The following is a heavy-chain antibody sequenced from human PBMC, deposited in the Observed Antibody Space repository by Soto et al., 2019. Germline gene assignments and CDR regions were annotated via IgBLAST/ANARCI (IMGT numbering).Heavy chain of an antibody. V-gene: IGHV1-69*06. Sequence: QVQLVQSGAEVKKPGSSVRVSCKASGGSFSSFAITWVRQAPGQGLEWMVGIIPIFRTTKYAQKFRGRVTITADTSTRTTYLDLSSLTSEDTAVYYCARVGVATTLIGWFDPWCQGTLVTVSS. CDR3: ARVGVATTLIGWFDP. D-gene: IGHD2-15*01. J-gene: IGHJ5*02. CDR1: GGSFSSFA. CDR2: IIPIFRTT.